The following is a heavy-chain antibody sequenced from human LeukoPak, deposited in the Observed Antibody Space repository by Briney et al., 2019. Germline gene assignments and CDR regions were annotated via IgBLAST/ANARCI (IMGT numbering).Heavy chain of an antibody. D-gene: IGHD6-19*01. Sequence: PGGSLRLSCAASGFTFSSYAMHWVRQAPGKGLEWVAVISYDGSNKYYADSVKGRFTISRDNSKNTLYLQMNSLRAEDTAVYYCARDQDSSGWYTFDYWGQGTLVTVSS. CDR3: ARDQDSSGWYTFDY. V-gene: IGHV3-30*04. CDR2: ISYDGSNK. CDR1: GFTFSSYA. J-gene: IGHJ4*02.